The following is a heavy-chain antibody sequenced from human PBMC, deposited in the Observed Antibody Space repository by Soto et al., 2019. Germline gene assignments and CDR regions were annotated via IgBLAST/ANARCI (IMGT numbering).Heavy chain of an antibody. V-gene: IGHV1-2*04. J-gene: IGHJ3*02. CDR2: INPNSGGT. CDR1: GYTFTGYY. Sequence: GASVKVSCKASGYTFTGYYMHWVRQAPGQGLEWMGWINPNSGGTNYAQKFQGWVTMTRDTSISTAYMELSRLRSDDTAVYYCARAVPPRYGSGGSCYWSAFDIWGQGTMVSVSS. CDR3: ARAVPPRYGSGGSCYWSAFDI. D-gene: IGHD2-15*01.